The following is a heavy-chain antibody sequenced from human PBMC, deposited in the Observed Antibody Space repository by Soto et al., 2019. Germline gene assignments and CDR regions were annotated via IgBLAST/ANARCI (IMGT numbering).Heavy chain of an antibody. CDR3: ARVYYDFWSGYSDRRYYYMDV. J-gene: IGHJ6*03. Sequence: QVQLVQSGAEVKKPGSSVKVSCKASGGTFSSYTISWVRQAPGQGLEWMGRIIPILGIANYAQKFQGRVTITADKSTSTAYMELSSLRSEDTAVYYCARVYYDFWSGYSDRRYYYMDVWGKGTTVTDSS. CDR1: GGTFSSYT. D-gene: IGHD3-3*01. CDR2: IIPILGIA. V-gene: IGHV1-69*02.